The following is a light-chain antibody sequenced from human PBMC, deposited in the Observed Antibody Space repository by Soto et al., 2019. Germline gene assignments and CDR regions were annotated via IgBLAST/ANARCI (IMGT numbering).Light chain of an antibody. CDR1: SSDVGGYNS. V-gene: IGLV2-8*01. CDR3: NSFAGSNNLSV. CDR2: AVS. Sequence: QSVLTQPPSASGSPGQSVTISCTGTSSDVGGYNSVSWYQQHPGKAPKLIIYAVSERPSGVPDRFSGSKSGNTASLTVSGLQAEDEADYYCNSFAGSNNLSVFGSGTKVPV. J-gene: IGLJ1*01.